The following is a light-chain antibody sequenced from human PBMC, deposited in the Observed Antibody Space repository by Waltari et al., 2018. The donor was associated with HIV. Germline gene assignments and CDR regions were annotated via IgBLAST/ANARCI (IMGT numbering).Light chain of an antibody. J-gene: IGKJ4*01. CDR1: QGIGNW. CDR2: SAS. CDR3: QQASSFPRLT. Sequence: DIQMTQSPSSVSASVGDRVTITCRASQGIGNWLAWYQQKPGKAPKLLIYSASRLQSAVPSRFSGSGSGTDFILTISSLQPEDFATYYCQQASSFPRLTFGGGTKIEIK. V-gene: IGKV1-12*01.